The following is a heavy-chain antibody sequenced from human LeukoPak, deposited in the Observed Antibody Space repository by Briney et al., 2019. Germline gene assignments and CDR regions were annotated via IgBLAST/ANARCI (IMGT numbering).Heavy chain of an antibody. V-gene: IGHV1-2*02. CDR2: INPNSGGA. J-gene: IGHJ5*02. CDR1: GYTFTGYY. Sequence: GSVKVSCKASGYTFTGYYMHWLRQAPGQGLEWMGWINPNSGGADYAQKFQGRVTMTRDTSISTAYMALSRLRSDDTAVYYCAKGPPEYCSGGSCHSGRNWIDPWGQGTLVTVSS. CDR3: AKGPPEYCSGGSCHSGRNWIDP. D-gene: IGHD2-15*01.